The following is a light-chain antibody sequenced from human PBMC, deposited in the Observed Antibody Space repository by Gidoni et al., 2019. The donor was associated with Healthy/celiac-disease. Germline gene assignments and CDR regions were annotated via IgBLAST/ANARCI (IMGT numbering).Light chain of an antibody. J-gene: IGKJ1*01. CDR1: QGISSY. V-gene: IGKV1-9*01. CDR3: QHLNSYPVT. Sequence: DIQLTQSPSFLSASVGDRVSITCRASQGISSYLAWYQQKPGKAPKLLIYAASTLQSGVPSRFSGSGSGTEFTLTISRLQPEEFATYYCQHLNSYPVTFGQGTKVEIK. CDR2: AAS.